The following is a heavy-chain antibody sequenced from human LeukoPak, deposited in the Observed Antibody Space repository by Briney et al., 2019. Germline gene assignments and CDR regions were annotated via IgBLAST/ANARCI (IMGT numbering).Heavy chain of an antibody. Sequence: GGSLRLSCVVSGFMFSDYAMTWVRQAPGKGLEWVSSSGGGVSAYYADSVRGRFSISRDNSKNTLYLQMNSLTAEDTAVYYCAKGGLGHYYVYGLDVWGLGTTVTVSS. CDR3: AKGGLGHYYVYGLDV. V-gene: IGHV3-23*01. CDR2: SGGGVSA. D-gene: IGHD7-27*01. CDR1: GFMFSDYA. J-gene: IGHJ6*02.